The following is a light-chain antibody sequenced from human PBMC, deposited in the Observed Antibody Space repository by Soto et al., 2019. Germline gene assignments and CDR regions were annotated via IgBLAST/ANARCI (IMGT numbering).Light chain of an antibody. J-gene: IGKJ2*01. CDR2: WAS. V-gene: IGKV4-1*01. CDR3: QQCYSTPFT. CDR1: QSVLYNSNNKNY. Sequence: DIVMTQSPDSLAVSLGERATINCKSSQSVLYNSNNKNYLAWYQQKPGQPPKLLIYWASTRESGVPDRFSGSGSGTDFTLTISSLQAEDVAVYYCQQCYSTPFTFGQGTKVEIK.